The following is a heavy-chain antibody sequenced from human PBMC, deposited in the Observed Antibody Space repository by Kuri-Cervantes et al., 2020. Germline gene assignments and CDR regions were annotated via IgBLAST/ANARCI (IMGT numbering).Heavy chain of an antibody. V-gene: IGHV4-4*07. Sequence: ESLKISCTVSGGSISSYYWSWIRQPAGKGLEWIGRIYTSGSTNYNPFLKSRVTMSVDTSKNQFSLKLSSVTAADTAVYYCARVSRLGYYYYGMDVWGQGTTVTV. J-gene: IGHJ6*02. CDR2: IYTSGST. CDR1: GGSISSYY. CDR3: ARVSRLGYYYYGMDV. D-gene: IGHD3-16*02.